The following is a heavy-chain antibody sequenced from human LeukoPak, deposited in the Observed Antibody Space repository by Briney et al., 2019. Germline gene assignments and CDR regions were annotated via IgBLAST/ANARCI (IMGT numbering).Heavy chain of an antibody. CDR3: ARQGYCSSTSCYPYYYYGMDV. J-gene: IGHJ6*02. CDR1: GYTFTSYY. Sequence: GASVKVSCKASGYTFTSYYMHWVRQAPGQGLEWMGIINPSGGSTSYAQKFQGRVTITADESTSTAYMELSSLRSEDTAVYYCARQGYCSSTSCYPYYYYGMDVWGQGTTVTVSS. D-gene: IGHD2-2*01. CDR2: INPSGGST. V-gene: IGHV1-46*01.